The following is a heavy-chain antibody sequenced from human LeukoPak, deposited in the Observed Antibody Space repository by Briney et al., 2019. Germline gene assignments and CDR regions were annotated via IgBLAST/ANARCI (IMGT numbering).Heavy chain of an antibody. J-gene: IGHJ3*02. D-gene: IGHD6-19*01. CDR3: ARGYSSDLQRASDI. Sequence: PGGSLRLSCAASGFTFSNYWMHWVRQTPGKGLVWVSRIESDGSTKGYADSVKGRFTISRDNAKNTLYLQMNSLRAEDTAVYYCARGYSSDLQRASDIWGQGTMVTVSS. V-gene: IGHV3-74*01. CDR2: IESDGSTK. CDR1: GFTFSNYW.